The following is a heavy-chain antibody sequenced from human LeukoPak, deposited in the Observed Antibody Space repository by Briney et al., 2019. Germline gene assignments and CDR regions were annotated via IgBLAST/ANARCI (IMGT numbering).Heavy chain of an antibody. V-gene: IGHV4-34*01. CDR3: ARDYPKGCFDY. J-gene: IGHJ4*02. D-gene: IGHD1-26*01. CDR2: INHSGST. Sequence: PSETLSLTCAVYGGSFSCYYWSWIRQPPGKGLEWIGEINHSGSTDYNPSLKSRVTISVDTSKNQFSLKLSSVTAADTAVYYCARDYPKGCFDYWGQVTLVTVSS. CDR1: GGSFSCYY.